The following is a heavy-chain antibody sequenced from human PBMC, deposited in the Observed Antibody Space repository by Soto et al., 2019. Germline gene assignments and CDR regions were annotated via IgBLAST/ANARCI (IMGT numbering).Heavy chain of an antibody. CDR2: ISGSGGST. Sequence: GGSLRLSCAASGFTFSIYAMSWVRQAPGKGLEWVSAISGSGGSTYYADSVKGRFTISRDNSKNTLYLQMNSLRAEDTAVYYCAKASSYAIFGVVTKGLNWFDPWGQGTLVTVSS. J-gene: IGHJ5*02. V-gene: IGHV3-23*01. D-gene: IGHD3-3*01. CDR1: GFTFSIYA. CDR3: AKASSYAIFGVVTKGLNWFDP.